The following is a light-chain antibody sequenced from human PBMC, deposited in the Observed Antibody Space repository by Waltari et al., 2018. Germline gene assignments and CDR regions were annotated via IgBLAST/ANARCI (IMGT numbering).Light chain of an antibody. Sequence: AIQMTQSPSSLSVSVGDRVTITYRASQGIRNDLGWYQQKPGKAPKLLIYAASTLQSGVPSRFSGGGSGTDFTLTISSLQPEDFGTYYCLQDFTYPRTFGQGTRVEI. V-gene: IGKV1-6*01. CDR1: QGIRND. CDR3: LQDFTYPRT. J-gene: IGKJ1*01. CDR2: AAS.